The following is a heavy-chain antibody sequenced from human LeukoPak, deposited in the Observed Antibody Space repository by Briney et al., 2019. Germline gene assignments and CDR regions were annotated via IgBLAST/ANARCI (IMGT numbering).Heavy chain of an antibody. D-gene: IGHD3-9*01. V-gene: IGHV3-48*02. CDR2: IRTTAEGAKYA. CDR3: ATDQRYAFDY. Sequence: RGSLRLSCATSGFSFTDYPMNWVRQAPGKGLEWISNIRTTAEGAKYAYYADSVKGRVTISRDDGKNTLYLHMNSLRDDDTAVYYCATDQRYAFDYWGQGILVTVSS. CDR1: GFSFTDYP. J-gene: IGHJ4*02.